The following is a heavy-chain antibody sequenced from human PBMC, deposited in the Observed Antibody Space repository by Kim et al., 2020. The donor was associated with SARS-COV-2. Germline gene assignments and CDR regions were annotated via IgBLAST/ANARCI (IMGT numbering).Heavy chain of an antibody. CDR1: GFRFSNYE. CDR2: ISSISRSI. V-gene: IGHV3-48*03. D-gene: IGHD2-21*01. J-gene: IGHJ4*02. CDR3: ATPAXXDCWYFDY. Sequence: GGSLRLSCAASGFRFSNYEMNWVRQTPGKGLEWISYISSISRSIYYADSVRGRFTXSRNNAKNSLXXQMNSLRAEDTAVYYCATPAXXDCWYFDYGGRGTXLTVSS.